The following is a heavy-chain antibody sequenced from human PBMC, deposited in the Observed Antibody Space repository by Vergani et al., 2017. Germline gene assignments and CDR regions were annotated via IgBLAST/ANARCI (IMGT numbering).Heavy chain of an antibody. D-gene: IGHD6-13*01. CDR3: ARGTGIGVRYFDL. V-gene: IGHV4-59*08. CDR1: GGSLSSYY. CDR2: IYYSGST. J-gene: IGHJ2*01. Sequence: QVQLQESGPGLVKPSETLSLTCTVPGGSLSSYYLIWIRQPPGKGLEWIGYIYYSGSTNDNPSLKSRVTISVDTSKNQFSLKLSSVTAADTAVYSCARGTGIGVRYFDLWGRGTLVTVSS.